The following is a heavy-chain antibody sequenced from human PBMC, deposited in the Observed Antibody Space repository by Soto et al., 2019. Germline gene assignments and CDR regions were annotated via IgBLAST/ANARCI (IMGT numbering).Heavy chain of an antibody. CDR3: AILSGRIVVVPAAGAGCYFDL. Sequence: EVQLVESGGGLVQPGRSLRLSCAASGFTFDDYAMHWVRQAPGKGLEWVSGISWNSGSIGYADSVKGRFTISRDNAKNSLYLQMNSLRAEDTALYYCAILSGRIVVVPAAGAGCYFDLWGRGTLVTVSS. CDR2: ISWNSGSI. J-gene: IGHJ2*01. V-gene: IGHV3-9*01. D-gene: IGHD2-2*01. CDR1: GFTFDDYA.